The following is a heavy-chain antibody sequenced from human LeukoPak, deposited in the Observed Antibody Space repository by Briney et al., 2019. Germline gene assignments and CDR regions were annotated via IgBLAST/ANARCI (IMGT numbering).Heavy chain of an antibody. Sequence: SETLSLTCAVYGGSFSGYYWSWIRQPPGKGLEWIGEINHSGSTNYNPSLKSRVTISVDTSKNQFSLKPSSVTAADTAVYYCARDGGAALAAAYNYWGQGTLVTVSS. D-gene: IGHD6-13*01. CDR1: GGSFSGYY. V-gene: IGHV4-34*01. CDR2: INHSGST. J-gene: IGHJ4*02. CDR3: ARDGGAALAAAYNY.